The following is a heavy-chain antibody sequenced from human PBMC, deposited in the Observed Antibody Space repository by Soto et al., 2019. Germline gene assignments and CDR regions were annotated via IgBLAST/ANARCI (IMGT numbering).Heavy chain of an antibody. J-gene: IGHJ6*02. V-gene: IGHV3-23*01. D-gene: IGHD3-10*01. CDR3: AKVFYDSGTTFFGVDV. CDR2: ISARSSKT. CDR1: GFTFSSYW. Sequence: GGSLRLSCAASGFTFSSYWMRWVRQAPGKGLEWVSSISARSSKTYYAGSVKGRFTISRDNSKNTLFLQMNSLTAEDTAVYYCAKVFYDSGTTFFGVDVWGQGTKVTVSS.